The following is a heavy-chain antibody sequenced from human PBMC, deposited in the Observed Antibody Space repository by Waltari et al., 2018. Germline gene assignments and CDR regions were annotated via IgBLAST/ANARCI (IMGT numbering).Heavy chain of an antibody. V-gene: IGHV4-59*01. CDR1: GGSISSYY. Sequence: QVQLQESGPGLVKPSETLSLTCTVSGGSISSYYWSWIRQPPGKGLEWIGYIYYSGSTNYNPSLKSRVTISVDTSKNQFSLKLSSVTAADTAVYYCARVQERWFDPWGQGTLVTVSS. CDR3: ARVQERWFDP. J-gene: IGHJ5*02. D-gene: IGHD1-26*01. CDR2: IYYSGST.